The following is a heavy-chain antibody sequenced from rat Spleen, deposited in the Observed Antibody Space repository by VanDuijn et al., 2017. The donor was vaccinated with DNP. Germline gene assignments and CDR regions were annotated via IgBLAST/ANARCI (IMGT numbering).Heavy chain of an antibody. V-gene: IGHV3-1*01. CDR3: ARWIFRSNYFDY. D-gene: IGHD4-3*01. CDR1: GYSITSNY. J-gene: IGHJ2*01. CDR2: ISYSGST. Sequence: EVRLQESGPGLVKPSQSLSLTCSVTGYSITSNYWAWIRKFPGNKMEWMGYISYSGSTGYNPFLKSRISITRDTSKNQFFLHLNSVTTEDTATYYCARWIFRSNYFDYWGQGVMVTVSS.